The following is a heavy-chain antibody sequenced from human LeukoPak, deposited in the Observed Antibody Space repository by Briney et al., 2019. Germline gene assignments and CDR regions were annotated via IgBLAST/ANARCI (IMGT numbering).Heavy chain of an antibody. CDR1: GYTFTSYY. D-gene: IGHD3-3*01. V-gene: IGHV1-46*01. CDR3: ARAGYDFWSGYQPLYYYYYYYMDV. CDR2: INPSGGST. Sequence: GASVKVSCKASGYTFTSYYMHWVRQAPGQGLEWMGIINPSGGSTSYAQKFQGRVTMTRDMSTSTVYMELSSLRSEDTAVYYCARAGYDFWSGYQPLYYYYYYYMDVWGKGTTVTVSS. J-gene: IGHJ6*03.